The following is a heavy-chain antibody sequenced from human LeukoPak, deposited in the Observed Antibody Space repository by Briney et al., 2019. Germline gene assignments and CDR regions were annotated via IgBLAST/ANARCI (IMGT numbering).Heavy chain of an antibody. Sequence: GGSLRLSCAASGFTFSSSAMSSVRQAPGQGLEWVSGITSGGNTYYADSVKGRFTVSRDNSKSTLFLQMNSLRAEDTALYYCAKAYDSSPAEYWGQGTLVTVSS. CDR2: ITSGGNT. D-gene: IGHD3-22*01. V-gene: IGHV3-23*01. CDR3: AKAYDSSPAEY. J-gene: IGHJ4*02. CDR1: GFTFSSSA.